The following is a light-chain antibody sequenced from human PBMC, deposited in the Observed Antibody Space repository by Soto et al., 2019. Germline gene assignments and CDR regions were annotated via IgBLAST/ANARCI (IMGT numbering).Light chain of an antibody. J-gene: IGKJ4*01. Sequence: DKMMTQSPDSITLFLRERATIHCNCSHSVLYSSNNKNYLAWYQQKQGQPPKLLINWASTRESGVPDRFSGSGSGTDFNLTISSLQAEDVAVYYCQQYYNTPLTFGGGTKVDIK. V-gene: IGKV4-1*01. CDR1: HSVLYSSNNKNY. CDR3: QQYYNTPLT. CDR2: WAS.